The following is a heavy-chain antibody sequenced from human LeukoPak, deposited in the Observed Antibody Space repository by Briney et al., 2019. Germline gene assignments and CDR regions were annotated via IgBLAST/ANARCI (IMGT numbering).Heavy chain of an antibody. CDR1: GFTFINYD. CDR3: AKHDSRTYDY. Sequence: GGPLRLSCAGSGFTFINYDMSWVRQAPGKGLEWVSAITGSGGTTYYADSVKGRFTISRDNSKNTVYLQMNSLRAEDTAVYYCAKHDSRTYDYWGQGTLVTVSS. V-gene: IGHV3-23*01. J-gene: IGHJ4*02. D-gene: IGHD3-16*01. CDR2: ITGSGGTT.